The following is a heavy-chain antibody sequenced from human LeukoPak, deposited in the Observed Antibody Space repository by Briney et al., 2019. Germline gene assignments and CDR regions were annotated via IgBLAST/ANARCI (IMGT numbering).Heavy chain of an antibody. D-gene: IGHD6-19*01. Sequence: SETLPLTCAVYGGSFSGYYWSWIRQPPGKGLEWIGEINHSGSTNYNPSLKSRVTISVDTSKNQFSLKLSSVTAADTAVYYCARGPNSSGWYITTYYYYYMDVWGKGTTVTVSS. CDR3: ARGPNSSGWYITTYYYYYMDV. J-gene: IGHJ6*03. V-gene: IGHV4-34*01. CDR2: INHSGST. CDR1: GGSFSGYY.